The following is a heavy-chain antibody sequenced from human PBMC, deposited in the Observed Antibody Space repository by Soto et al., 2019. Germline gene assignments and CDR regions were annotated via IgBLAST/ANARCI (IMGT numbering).Heavy chain of an antibody. CDR1: GFTFSSYG. CDR3: AKERITMVRGVIPEGNWFDP. CDR2: ISYDGSNK. V-gene: IGHV3-30*18. J-gene: IGHJ5*02. D-gene: IGHD3-10*01. Sequence: GGSLRLSCAASGFTFSSYGMHWVRQAPGKGLEWVAVISYDGSNKYYADSVKGRFTISRDNSKNTLYLQMNSLRAEDTAVYYCAKERITMVRGVIPEGNWFDPWGQGTLVTVS.